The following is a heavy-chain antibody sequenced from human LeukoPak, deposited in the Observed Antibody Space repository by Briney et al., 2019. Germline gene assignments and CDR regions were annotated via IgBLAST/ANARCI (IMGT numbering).Heavy chain of an antibody. J-gene: IGHJ4*02. D-gene: IGHD3-22*01. Sequence: GGSLRLPCAASGFTFSSYAMSWVRQAPGKGLEWVSAISGSGGSTYYADSVKGRFTISRDNSKNTLYLQMNSLRAEDTAVYYCAKGLHPNYHDSSGYLFIDYWGQGTLVTVSS. V-gene: IGHV3-23*01. CDR3: AKGLHPNYHDSSGYLFIDY. CDR1: GFTFSSYA. CDR2: ISGSGGST.